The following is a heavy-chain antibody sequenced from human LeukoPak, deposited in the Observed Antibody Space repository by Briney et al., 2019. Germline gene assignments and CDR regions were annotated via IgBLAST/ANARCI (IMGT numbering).Heavy chain of an antibody. CDR2: ISSSSYI. J-gene: IGHJ5*02. V-gene: IGHV3-21*01. CDR1: GFTFSSYS. CDR3: ARDLWFGELLYH. D-gene: IGHD3-10*01. Sequence: GGSLRLSCAASGFTFSSYSMNWVRQAPGKGLEWVSSISSSSYIYYADSVKGRFTISRDNAKNTLYLQMNSLRAEDTAVYYCARDLWFGELLYHWGQGTLVTVSS.